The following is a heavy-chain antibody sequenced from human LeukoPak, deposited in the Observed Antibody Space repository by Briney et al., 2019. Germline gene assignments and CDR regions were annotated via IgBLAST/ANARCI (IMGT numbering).Heavy chain of an antibody. J-gene: IGHJ4*02. V-gene: IGHV1-18*01. Sequence: ASVKVSCKASGYTFSDYDINWVRPPPRQGREWLGWISPHNGNTKYAQDLQGRFNMTTDTSTSTAYLELRSLRSDDTAIYYCARDLNYVTLGYDILADVGYYFDYWGQGSLVTVSS. CDR2: ISPHNGNT. CDR3: ARDLNYVTLGYDILADVGYYFDY. CDR1: GYTFSDYD. D-gene: IGHD3-9*01.